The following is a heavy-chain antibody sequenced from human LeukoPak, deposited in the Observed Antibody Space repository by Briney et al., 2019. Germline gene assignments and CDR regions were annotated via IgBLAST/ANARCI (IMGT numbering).Heavy chain of an antibody. CDR3: ARDLRPYSGYNNLAFDI. D-gene: IGHD5-12*01. J-gene: IGHJ3*02. Sequence: GGSLRLSCSASGFTFSSYEMNWVRQAPGKGLEWISYITGSGDTIYYADSVKGRFTISRDNAKNSLFLQMNSLTADDTAVYYCARDLRPYSGYNNLAFDIWGQGTMVTVSS. CDR2: ITGSGDTI. CDR1: GFTFSSYE. V-gene: IGHV3-48*03.